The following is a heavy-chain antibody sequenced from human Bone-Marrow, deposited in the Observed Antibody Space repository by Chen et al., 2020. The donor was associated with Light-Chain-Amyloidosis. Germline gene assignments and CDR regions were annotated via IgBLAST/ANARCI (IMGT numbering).Heavy chain of an antibody. CDR3: ATEFGITGLGAAY. J-gene: IGHJ4*02. V-gene: IGHV1-69-2*01. Sequence: EVQLAQSGPEVKTTGATVKISCKVSGYTFTDSYFHWVQQAPGQGLEWVGFVDPEDGKTVYAEKFQGRVTITPDTSAATVYMQLSSLRSADTAVYYCATEFGITGLGAAYWGQGTLVTVSS. D-gene: IGHD1-20*01. CDR2: VDPEDGKT. CDR1: GYTFTDSY.